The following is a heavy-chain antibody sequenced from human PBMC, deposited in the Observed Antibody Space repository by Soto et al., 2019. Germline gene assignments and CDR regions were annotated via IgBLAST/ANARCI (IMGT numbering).Heavy chain of an antibody. D-gene: IGHD4-4*01. CDR1: GFTFCSYA. V-gene: IGHV3-23*01. CDR2: ISGSGDST. J-gene: IGHJ4*02. CDR3: ARGFSNSITTRFDS. Sequence: PGGSLRLSCAASGFTFCSYAMSWVRQAPGKGLEWVSAISGSGDSTYYADSVKGRFTISRDPSKNQFSLRMTFMTAADSVVYYCARGFSNSITTRFDSWGQGTLVTVSS.